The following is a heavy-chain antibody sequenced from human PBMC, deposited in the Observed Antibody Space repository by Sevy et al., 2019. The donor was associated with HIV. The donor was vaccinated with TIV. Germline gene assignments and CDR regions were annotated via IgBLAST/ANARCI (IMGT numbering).Heavy chain of an antibody. CDR3: ARVSVYYYDSSGYYTTGNAFDI. CDR1: GFTVGSNY. Sequence: GGSLRLSCAASGFTVGSNYMSWVRQAPGKGLEWVSIIYSGVTTSYGDSVKGRFTISRDNSKNTLYLQMNSLRAEDTAVYYCARVSVYYYDSSGYYTTGNAFDIWGQGTMVTVSS. D-gene: IGHD3-22*01. J-gene: IGHJ3*02. V-gene: IGHV3-53*01. CDR2: IYSGVTT.